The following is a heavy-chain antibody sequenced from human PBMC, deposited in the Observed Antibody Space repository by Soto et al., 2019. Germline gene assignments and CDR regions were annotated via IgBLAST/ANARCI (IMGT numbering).Heavy chain of an antibody. CDR3: ARTAYGARYERGPFDY. D-gene: IGHD4-17*01. J-gene: IGHJ4*02. Sequence: ASVKVSCKASGGTFSSYAISWVRQAPGQGLEWMGGIIPIFGTANYAQKFQGRVTITADESTSTAYMELSSLRSEDTAVYYCARTAYGARYERGPFDYWGQGTLVTVSS. CDR2: IIPIFGTA. CDR1: GGTFSSYA. V-gene: IGHV1-69*13.